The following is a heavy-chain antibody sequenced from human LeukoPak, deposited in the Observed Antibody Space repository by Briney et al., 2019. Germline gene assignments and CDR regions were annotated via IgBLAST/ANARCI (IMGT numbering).Heavy chain of an antibody. J-gene: IGHJ4*02. CDR3: AREFSTSRPSY. CDR2: IKQDGSEK. Sequence: GSLRLSCEGSAFIFSGHWMNWVRQAPGKGLEWVATIKQDGSEKYYVDSVKGRFTISRDNAKNSPYLQMNSLRAEDTAVYFCAREFSTSRPSYWGQGTLVTVSS. V-gene: IGHV3-7*03. CDR1: AFIFSGHW. D-gene: IGHD6-6*01.